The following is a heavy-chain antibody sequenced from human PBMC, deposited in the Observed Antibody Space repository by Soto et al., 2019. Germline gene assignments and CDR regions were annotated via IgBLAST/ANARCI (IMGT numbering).Heavy chain of an antibody. CDR1: GGLFSSFA. V-gene: IGHV1-2*02. CDR3: AREPATAKPEGVDF. CDR2: INPNSGGT. J-gene: IGHJ4*02. Sequence: GASVKVSCKDSGGLFSSFAISWVRQAPGQGLEWMGWINPNSGGTKYAPKFQGGVTMTRDTSITTAYMELSRLRSGDTAVYYCAREPATAKPEGVDFWGQGTLVTVSS. D-gene: IGHD1-1*01.